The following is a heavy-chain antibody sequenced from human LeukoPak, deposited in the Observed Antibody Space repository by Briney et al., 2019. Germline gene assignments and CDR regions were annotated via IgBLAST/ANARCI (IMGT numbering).Heavy chain of an antibody. CDR3: ARGTRYCSGGSCYLDV. CDR1: GFTFSSYS. D-gene: IGHD2-15*01. J-gene: IGHJ6*02. V-gene: IGHV3-21*01. Sequence: GGSLRLSCAASGFTFSSYSMNWVRQALGKGLEWVSSISSSSSYIYYADSVKGRFTISRDNAKNSLYLQMNSLRAEDTAVYYCARGTRYCSGGSCYLDVWGQGTTVAVSS. CDR2: ISSSSSYI.